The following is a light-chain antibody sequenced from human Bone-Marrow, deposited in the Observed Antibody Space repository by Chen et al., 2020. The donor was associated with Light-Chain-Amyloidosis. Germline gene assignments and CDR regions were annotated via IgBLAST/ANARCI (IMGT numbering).Light chain of an antibody. V-gene: IGLV2-14*01. Sequence: QSALTQPASVSGSPGQSITISCTGTSSDVGGDNHVSWYQQHPDKAPKLMIYEVTNRPSWVPDRFSGYKSDNTASLTISGLQTEDEADYFCSSYTITNTLVFGSGTGVTVL. J-gene: IGLJ1*01. CDR1: SSDVGGDNH. CDR3: SSYTITNTLV. CDR2: EVT.